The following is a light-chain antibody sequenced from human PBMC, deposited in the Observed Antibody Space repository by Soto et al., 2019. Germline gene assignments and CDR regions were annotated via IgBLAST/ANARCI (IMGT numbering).Light chain of an antibody. Sequence: EIVMTQSPATLSVSPGERATLSCRASQSVSSNLAWYQQKPGQAPRLLIYGASTRATGIPARFSVSGSGTEFTLTISSLQSEDFAFYYCQQYNNWPPSITFGQGTRLEIK. CDR3: QQYNNWPPSIT. V-gene: IGKV3-15*01. CDR1: QSVSSN. CDR2: GAS. J-gene: IGKJ5*01.